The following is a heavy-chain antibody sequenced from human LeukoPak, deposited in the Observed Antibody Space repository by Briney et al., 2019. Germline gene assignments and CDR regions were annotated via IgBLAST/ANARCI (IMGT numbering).Heavy chain of an antibody. J-gene: IGHJ4*02. CDR3: ARDGYCSGGSCYPPLLGGMDV. Sequence: GGSLRLSCAASGFTFTSYWMSWVRQAPGKGLEWVANIKQDGSEKYYVDSVKGRFTISRDNAKNSLYLQMNSLRAEDTAVYYCARDGYCSGGSCYPPLLGGMDVWGQGTLVTVPS. V-gene: IGHV3-7*01. D-gene: IGHD2-15*01. CDR1: GFTFTSYW. CDR2: IKQDGSEK.